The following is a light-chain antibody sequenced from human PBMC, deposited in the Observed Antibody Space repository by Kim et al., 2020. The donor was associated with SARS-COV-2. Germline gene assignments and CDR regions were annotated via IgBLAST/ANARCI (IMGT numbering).Light chain of an antibody. CDR3: NSRDSNDNVV. J-gene: IGLJ2*01. Sequence: VAMGQTVRITCQGDSLRSYYAAWYQQKPGQAPILVIYGKNNRPSGIPDRFSGSSSGNTASLTITGTQAGDEADYYCNSRDSNDNVVFGGGTQLTVL. CDR1: SLRSYY. V-gene: IGLV3-19*01. CDR2: GKN.